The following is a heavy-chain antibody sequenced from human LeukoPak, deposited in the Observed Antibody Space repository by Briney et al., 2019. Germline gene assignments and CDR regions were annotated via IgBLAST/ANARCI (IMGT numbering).Heavy chain of an antibody. D-gene: IGHD3-22*01. CDR2: IGSSSSYI. V-gene: IGHV3-21*06. CDR1: GFTFSSYS. J-gene: IGHJ4*02. Sequence: PGGSLRHSCAASGFTFSSYSMNWVRQAPGKGLEWVSSIGSSSSYIYYADSVKGRFTISRDNAKNSLYLQMNSLRAEDTAVYYCASPPGYYDTSGYIVYWGQGTLVTVSS. CDR3: ASPPGYYDTSGYIVY.